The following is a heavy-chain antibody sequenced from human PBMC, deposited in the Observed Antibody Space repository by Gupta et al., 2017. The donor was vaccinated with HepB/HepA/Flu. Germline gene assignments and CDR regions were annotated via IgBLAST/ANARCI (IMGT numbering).Heavy chain of an antibody. Sequence: QVQLQESGPGLVKPSGTLSLTCAVSGGSISSSHWWRWVRQPPGKGLEWIGEIYHIGSTNYNPSLKSRVTISVDKSKSQFSLKLSSVTAADTAVYYCARRSVIVYASTTRDLLDYWGQGTLVTVSS. CDR1: GGSISSSHW. CDR2: IYHIGST. D-gene: IGHD2-8*01. V-gene: IGHV4-4*02. J-gene: IGHJ4*02. CDR3: ARRSVIVYASTTRDLLDY.